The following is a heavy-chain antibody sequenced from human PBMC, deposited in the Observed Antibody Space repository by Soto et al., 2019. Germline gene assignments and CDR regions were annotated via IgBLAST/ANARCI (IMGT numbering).Heavy chain of an antibody. CDR3: ARAGCDGGSCYTLVGLREGSDV. J-gene: IGHJ6*02. CDR2: ISYDGNNK. D-gene: IGHD2-15*01. V-gene: IGHV3-30-3*01. CDR1: GFTFRSYV. Sequence: GGSLRLSCVASGFTFRSYVMYWVRQAPGKGLEWVAVISYDGNNKYYADSVKGRFTISRDNSKNTLYLQMNSLRAEDTAVYYCARAGCDGGSCYTLVGLREGSDVWGQGTTVTVSS.